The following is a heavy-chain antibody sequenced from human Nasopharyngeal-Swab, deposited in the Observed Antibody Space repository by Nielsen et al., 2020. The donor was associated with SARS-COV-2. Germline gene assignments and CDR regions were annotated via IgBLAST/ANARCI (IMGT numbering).Heavy chain of an antibody. D-gene: IGHD6-6*01. J-gene: IGHJ5*02. Sequence: WIRQPPGKALEWLALIYWNDDKRYSPSLKSRLTITKDTSKNQVVLTMTNMDPVDTATYYCAHRRGRGQGQYSSSSDNWFDPWGQGTLVTVSS. CDR3: AHRRGRGQGQYSSSSDNWFDP. CDR2: IYWNDDK. V-gene: IGHV2-5*01.